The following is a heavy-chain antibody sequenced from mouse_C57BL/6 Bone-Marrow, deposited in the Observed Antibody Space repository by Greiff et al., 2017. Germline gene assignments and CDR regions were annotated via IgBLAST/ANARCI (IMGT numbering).Heavy chain of an antibody. V-gene: IGHV14-4*01. CDR1: GFNIKDDY. CDR3: SDTWFAY. J-gene: IGHJ3*01. D-gene: IGHD2-13*01. Sequence: VQLQPSGAELVRPGASVKLSCTASGFNIKDDYMHWVKQRPEQGLEWIGWIDPENGDTEYASKFQGKATITADTSSNTAYLQLSSLTSEDTAVYYCSDTWFAYWGQGTLVSVSA. CDR2: IDPENGDT.